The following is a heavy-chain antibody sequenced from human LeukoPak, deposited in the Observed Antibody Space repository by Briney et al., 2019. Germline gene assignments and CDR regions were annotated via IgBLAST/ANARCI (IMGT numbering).Heavy chain of an antibody. CDR2: IIPIFGTA. CDR3: ARLHPGGDPPNFDY. V-gene: IGHV1-69*13. J-gene: IGHJ4*02. CDR1: GGTFSSYA. D-gene: IGHD2-21*02. Sequence: SVKVSCKASGGTFSSYAISWVRQAPGQGLEWMGGIIPIFGTANYAQKFQGRVTITADESTSTAYMELSSLRSEDTAVYYCARLHPGGDPPNFDYWGQGTLVTVSS.